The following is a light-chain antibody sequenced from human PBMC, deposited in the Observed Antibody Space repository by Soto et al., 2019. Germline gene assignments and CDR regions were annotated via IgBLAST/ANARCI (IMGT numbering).Light chain of an antibody. CDR1: QSVLYSSNNKNY. V-gene: IGKV4-1*01. Sequence: DIVMTQSPDSLAVCLGERATINCKSSQSVLYSSNNKNYLAWYQQKPGQPPKLLIYWASTRESGVPDRFSGSGSGTDFTLTISSLQAEDVAVYYCHQYYTTPWTFGQGTKVEIK. J-gene: IGKJ1*01. CDR2: WAS. CDR3: HQYYTTPWT.